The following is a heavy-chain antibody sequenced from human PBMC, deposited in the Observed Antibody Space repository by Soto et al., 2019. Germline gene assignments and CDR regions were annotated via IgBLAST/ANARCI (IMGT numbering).Heavy chain of an antibody. CDR2: LNTGKGIT. Sequence: ASVKVSCKASGYTFSSHAIHWVRQAPGQSLEYMGWLNTGKGITKFSQKFQGRVTLTRDISASTAYMELSSLRSEDTAVYYCARRARIGAQLWLPFDLWAQGSLVTVSS. D-gene: IGHD5-18*01. CDR1: GYTFSSHA. J-gene: IGHJ4*02. CDR3: ARRARIGAQLWLPFDL. V-gene: IGHV1-3*04.